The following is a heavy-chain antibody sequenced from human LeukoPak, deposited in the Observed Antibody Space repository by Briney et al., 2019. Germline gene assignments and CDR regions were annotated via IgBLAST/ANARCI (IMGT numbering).Heavy chain of an antibody. Sequence: GGSLRLSCAASGFAFSGYWMSWVRQAPGKGLEWVASLKQDGSEKYSVDSVKGRFTISRDNAKNSLYLQMNILRAEDTAVYYCARGGSIVGRLDFRGQGTLVTVSS. CDR1: GFAFSGYW. J-gene: IGHJ4*02. V-gene: IGHV3-7*01. CDR2: LKQDGSEK. CDR3: ARGGSIVGRLDF. D-gene: IGHD2-15*01.